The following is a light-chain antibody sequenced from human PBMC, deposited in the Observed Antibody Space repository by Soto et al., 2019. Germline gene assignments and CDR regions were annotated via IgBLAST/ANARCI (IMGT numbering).Light chain of an antibody. J-gene: IGKJ1*01. CDR1: QTINSW. Sequence: DIQMTQSPSTLSASVGDRVTITCRASQTINSWLAWYQQKPGKAPKLLIYKASYLQSWVPSTFSGSGSWTEFTLTISSLQPDDFATYYCQQYKSYSSWTFGQGTKGDI. CDR2: KAS. CDR3: QQYKSYSSWT. V-gene: IGKV1-5*03.